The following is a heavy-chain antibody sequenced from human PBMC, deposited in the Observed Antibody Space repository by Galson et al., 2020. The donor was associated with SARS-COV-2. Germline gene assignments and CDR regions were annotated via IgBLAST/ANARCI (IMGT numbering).Heavy chain of an antibody. Sequence: SGPTLVKPTQTLTLTCTFSGFSLSTSGVGVGWIRQPPGKALEWLALIYWDDDKRYSPSLKSRLTITKDTSKNQVVLTMTNMDPVDTATYYCAHRRQDTAMVTRGAWYFDLWGRGTLVTVSS. D-gene: IGHD5-18*01. CDR3: AHRRQDTAMVTRGAWYFDL. CDR1: GFSLSTSGVG. CDR2: IYWDDDK. J-gene: IGHJ2*01. V-gene: IGHV2-5*02.